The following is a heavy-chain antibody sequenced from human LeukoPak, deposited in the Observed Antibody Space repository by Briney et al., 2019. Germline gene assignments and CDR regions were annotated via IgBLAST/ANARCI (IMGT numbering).Heavy chain of an antibody. CDR2: INQDGSQK. CDR3: ASGLLPSVLTVFDF. V-gene: IGHV3-7*01. J-gene: IGHJ4*02. Sequence: PGGSLRLSCAASGFAFSTYWMSGVRQVPGNGLEWVAHINQDGSQKYYVDSVKGRFTISRDNARNSLYLQMNSLRAEDTAVYYCASGLLPSVLTVFDFWGLGTLVTVSS. CDR1: GFAFSTYW. D-gene: IGHD7-27*01.